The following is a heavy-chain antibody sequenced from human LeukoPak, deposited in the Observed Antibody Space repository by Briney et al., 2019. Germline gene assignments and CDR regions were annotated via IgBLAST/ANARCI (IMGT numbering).Heavy chain of an antibody. V-gene: IGHV3-7*01. CDR2: IRPDGSEK. J-gene: IGHJ4*02. CDR3: ARDEGVWSGSDH. Sequence: GGSLRLSCAASGFSFSDYWISWLRQVPGKGLEWVANIRPDGSEKQYVDSVKGRFTISRDNTKNSLYLQMSNLRAEDTAVYYCARDEGVWSGSDHWGPGTLVTVSS. D-gene: IGHD3-3*01. CDR1: GFSFSDYW.